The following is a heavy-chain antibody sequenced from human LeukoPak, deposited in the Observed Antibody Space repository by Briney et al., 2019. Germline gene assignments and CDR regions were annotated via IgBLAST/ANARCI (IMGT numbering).Heavy chain of an antibody. V-gene: IGHV4-31*03. CDR2: ISYSGST. CDR3: AREAIPLLRAARHYYYGMDV. D-gene: IGHD2-15*01. CDR1: GGSISSGGYY. Sequence: SETLSLTCTVSGGSISSGGYYWSWIRQHPGKGLEWIGYISYSGSTYYNPSLKSRVTISVDTSKNQFSLKLSSVTAADTAVYYCAREAIPLLRAARHYYYGMDVWGQGTTVTVSS. J-gene: IGHJ6*02.